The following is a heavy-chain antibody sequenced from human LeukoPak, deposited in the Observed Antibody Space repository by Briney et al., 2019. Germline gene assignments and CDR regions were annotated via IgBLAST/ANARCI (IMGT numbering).Heavy chain of an antibody. CDR1: GFTFSSYA. D-gene: IGHD3-10*01. CDR2: ISGSGGST. V-gene: IGHV3-23*01. Sequence: GGSLRLSCAASGFTFSSYAMSWVRQAPGKGLEWVSAISGSGGSTYYADSVKGRFTISRDNSKNTLYLQMNSLRAEDTAVYYCAKDTTYYYGSGSSYFDYWGQGSLVTVSS. CDR3: AKDTTYYYGSGSSYFDY. J-gene: IGHJ4*02.